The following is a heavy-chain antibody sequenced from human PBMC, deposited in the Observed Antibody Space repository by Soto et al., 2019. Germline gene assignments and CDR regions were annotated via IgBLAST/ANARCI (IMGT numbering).Heavy chain of an antibody. CDR3: ARSYCSSTSCYGYYYYYYMDV. Sequence: SETLSLTCTVSGGSISSYYWSWIRQPPGKGLEWIGYIYYSGSTNYNPSLKRRVTISVDTSKNQFSLKLSSVTAADTAVYYCARSYCSSTSCYGYYYYYYMDVWGKGTTVTVSS. CDR2: IYYSGST. CDR1: GGSISSYY. J-gene: IGHJ6*03. V-gene: IGHV4-59*01. D-gene: IGHD2-2*01.